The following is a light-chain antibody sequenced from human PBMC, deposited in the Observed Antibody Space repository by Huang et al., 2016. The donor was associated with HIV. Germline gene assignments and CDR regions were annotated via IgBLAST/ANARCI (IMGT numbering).Light chain of an antibody. CDR1: QSVSSF. CDR2: DAS. J-gene: IGKJ3*01. V-gene: IGKV3-11*01. CDR3: QQRSDWRFT. Sequence: EIVLTQSPATLSLSPGERATLSCWASQSVSSFLAWYQQKPGQAPRLLIYDASTRATGIPARFSGSGSGTDFTLTISSLEPEDFAVYYCQQRSDWRFTFGPGTKVDIK.